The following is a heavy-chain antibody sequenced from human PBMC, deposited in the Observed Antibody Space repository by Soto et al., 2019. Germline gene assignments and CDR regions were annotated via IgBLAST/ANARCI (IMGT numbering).Heavy chain of an antibody. J-gene: IGHJ6*02. V-gene: IGHV4-4*02. CDR2: IYHSGST. D-gene: IGHD5-18*01. CDR1: GGSISSSNW. Sequence: SETLSLTCAVSGGSISSSNWWSWVRQPPGKGLEWIGEIYHSGSTNYNPSLKSRVTISVDKSKNQFSLKLSSVTAADTAVYYCARVDMMDTGRVQYYYYGMDVWGQGTTVTVSS. CDR3: ARVDMMDTGRVQYYYYGMDV.